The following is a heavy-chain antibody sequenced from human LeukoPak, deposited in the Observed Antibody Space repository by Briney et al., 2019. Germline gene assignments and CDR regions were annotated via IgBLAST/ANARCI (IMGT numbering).Heavy chain of an antibody. D-gene: IGHD4-17*01. CDR2: INSDGRST. J-gene: IGHJ4*02. Sequence: GGSLRLSCAASGITFSSYWMHWVRQAPGKGLVWVSRINSDGRSTGYADSVKGRFTISRDNAKNTLYLQMNSLRAEDTAVYYCARLNDYGDYKLDYWGQGTLVTVPS. CDR3: ARLNDYGDYKLDY. CDR1: GITFSSYW. V-gene: IGHV3-74*01.